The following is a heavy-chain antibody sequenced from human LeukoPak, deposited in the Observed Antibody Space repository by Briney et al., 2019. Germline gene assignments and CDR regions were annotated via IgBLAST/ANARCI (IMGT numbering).Heavy chain of an antibody. CDR2: INPNSGGT. V-gene: IGHV1-2*02. Sequence: ASVKVSCKASGYTFTGYYMHWVRQAPGQGLGWMGWINPNSGGTNYAQKFQGRVTMTRDTSISTAYMELSRLRSDDTAVYYCARSSGYDWYHYYYYYMDVWGKGTTVTISS. CDR1: GYTFTGYY. D-gene: IGHD5-12*01. CDR3: ARSSGYDWYHYYYYYMDV. J-gene: IGHJ6*03.